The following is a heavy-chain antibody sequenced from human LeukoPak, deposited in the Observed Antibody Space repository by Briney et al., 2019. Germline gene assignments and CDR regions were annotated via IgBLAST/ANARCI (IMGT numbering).Heavy chain of an antibody. Sequence: PSETLSLTCTVSGSSISGYYWRWIRQSPGKGLEWIGYIYNSGSTNYNPSLQSRVTISVDTSKNQFSLNLSSVTAADTAVYYCARYGSGTYPRFDYWGQGTLVTVSS. CDR1: GSSISGYY. J-gene: IGHJ4*02. V-gene: IGHV4-59*08. CDR3: ARYGSGTYPRFDY. CDR2: IYNSGST. D-gene: IGHD3-10*01.